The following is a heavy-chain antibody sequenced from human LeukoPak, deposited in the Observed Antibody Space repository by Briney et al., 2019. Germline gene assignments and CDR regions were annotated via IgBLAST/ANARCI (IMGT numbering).Heavy chain of an antibody. Sequence: PGRSLRLSCAASGFTFSSYGMHWVRQAPGKGLEWVAVIWYDGSNKYYADSVKGRFTISRDNSKNTLYLQMNSLRAEDTAVYYSAKSPVYYDSSGYYSVLGFDYWGQGTLVTVSS. D-gene: IGHD3-22*01. CDR2: IWYDGSNK. V-gene: IGHV3-33*06. J-gene: IGHJ4*02. CDR3: AKSPVYYDSSGYYSVLGFDY. CDR1: GFTFSSYG.